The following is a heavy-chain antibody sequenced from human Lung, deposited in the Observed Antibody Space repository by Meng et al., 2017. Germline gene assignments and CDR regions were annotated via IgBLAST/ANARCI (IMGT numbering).Heavy chain of an antibody. V-gene: IGHV4-34*01. D-gene: IGHD4-11*01. CDR1: GGSFSDYY. CDR3: ARGPTTMAHDFDY. CDR2: INHSGST. J-gene: IGHJ4*02. Sequence: QVQLQQWGAARLKPSETLSLTCVVSGGSFSDYYWSWIRQPPGKGLEWIGEINHSGSTNYNPSLESRATISVDTSQNNLSLKLSSVTAADSAVYYCARGPTTMAHDFDYWGQGTLVTVSS.